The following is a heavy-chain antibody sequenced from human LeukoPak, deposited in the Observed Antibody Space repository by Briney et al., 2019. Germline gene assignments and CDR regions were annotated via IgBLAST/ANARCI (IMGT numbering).Heavy chain of an antibody. V-gene: IGHV4-4*02. CDR2: ISLSGLT. CDR3: ARGPKGVRGVMVSVAFDI. CDR1: GGSITTTNF. Sequence: PSETLSLTCGVSGGSITTTNFWSWVRQAPGQGLEWIGEISLSGLTNYNPSLKSRVTISVDRSKNQFSLKLSSVTAADTAVYYCARGPKGVRGVMVSVAFDIWGQGTMVTVSS. J-gene: IGHJ3*02. D-gene: IGHD3-10*01.